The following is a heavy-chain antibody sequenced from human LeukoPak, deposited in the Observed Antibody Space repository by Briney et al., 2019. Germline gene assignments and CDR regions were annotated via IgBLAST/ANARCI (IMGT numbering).Heavy chain of an antibody. D-gene: IGHD2-15*01. CDR3: ARTSVEVVAATPIYYFDY. Sequence: GGSLRLSCAVSGFTFSSYAMSWVRQAPGKGLEWVSAISGSGGSTYYADSVKGRFTISRDNSKNTLYLQMNSLRAEDTAVYYCARTSVEVVAATPIYYFDYWGQGTLVTVSS. CDR1: GFTFSSYA. J-gene: IGHJ4*02. V-gene: IGHV3-23*01. CDR2: ISGSGGST.